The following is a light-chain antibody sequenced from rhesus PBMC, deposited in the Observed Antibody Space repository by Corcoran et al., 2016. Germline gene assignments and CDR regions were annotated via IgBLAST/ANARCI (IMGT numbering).Light chain of an antibody. V-gene: IGKV1-21*01. CDR3: QQGNSNPLT. CDR1: QGISSW. CDR2: KAS. J-gene: IGKJ4*01. Sequence: DIQMTQSPSSLSPSVGDSVTITCRASQGISSWLVWYQQKPGKAPKLLIYKASSLQSGVPSRFSGSGSGTDFTLTISSLQPEDFATYYCQQGNSNPLTFGGGTKVEIK.